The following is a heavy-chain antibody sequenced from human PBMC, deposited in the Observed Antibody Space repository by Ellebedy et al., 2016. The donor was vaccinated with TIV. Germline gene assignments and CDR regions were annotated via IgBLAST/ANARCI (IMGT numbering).Heavy chain of an antibody. CDR2: IYTDGSST. CDR3: ARDDDPNSGYDPYYYFDL. J-gene: IGHJ2*01. Sequence: GESLKISCAASGFTFSRYWMHWVRQAPGKGLEWVSRIYTDGSSTNYAASVKGRFTISRDNAKNTLYLQMNSLRAEDTAVYYCARDDDPNSGYDPYYYFDLWGRGTLVTVSS. D-gene: IGHD5-12*01. V-gene: IGHV3-74*01. CDR1: GFTFSRYW.